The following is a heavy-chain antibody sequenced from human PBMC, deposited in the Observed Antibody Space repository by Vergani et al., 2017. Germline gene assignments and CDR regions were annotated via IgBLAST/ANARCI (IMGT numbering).Heavy chain of an antibody. J-gene: IGHJ4*02. CDR2: ISSSRGTV. D-gene: IGHD3-22*01. V-gene: IGHV3-48*01. CDR3: ARDQYYYDSSGYTYYFDY. Sequence: EVQLVESGGGLVQPGRSLRLSCAASGFTFSSYGMNWVRQAPGKGLEWVSYISSSRGTVYYADSVKGRFTISRDNAKNSLYLQMNSLRAEDTAVYYCARDQYYYDSSGYTYYFDYWGQGTLVTVSS. CDR1: GFTFSSYG.